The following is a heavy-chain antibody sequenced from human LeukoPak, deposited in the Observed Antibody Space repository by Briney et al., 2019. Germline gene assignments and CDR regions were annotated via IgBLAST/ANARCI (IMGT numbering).Heavy chain of an antibody. CDR1: GFTFSSYA. V-gene: IGHV3-23*01. CDR2: ISGSGGST. D-gene: IGHD3-22*01. CDR3: AKDRYDSSGPYYFDY. J-gene: IGHJ4*02. Sequence: GGSLRLTCAASGFTFSSYAMSWVRQAPGKGLEWVSAISGSGGSTYYADSVKGRFTISRDNSKNTLYLQMNSLRAEDTAVYYCAKDRYDSSGPYYFDYGGQGTLVTVSS.